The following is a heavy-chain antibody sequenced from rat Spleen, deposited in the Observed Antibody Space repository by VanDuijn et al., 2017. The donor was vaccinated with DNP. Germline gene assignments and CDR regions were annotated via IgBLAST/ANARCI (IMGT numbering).Heavy chain of an antibody. J-gene: IGHJ3*01. Sequence: EVLLVASGGGLVQPGNSLNLSCAASGFTFSDYAMAWVRQSPKKGLEWVATIIYNSGSTFYRDSVKGRFSVSRDNAKSTLFLQMASLRSEDTATYYCTRQRLNWFSYWGQGTLVTVSS. CDR2: IIYNSGST. V-gene: IGHV5-17*01. CDR1: GFTFSDYA. CDR3: TRQRLNWFSY.